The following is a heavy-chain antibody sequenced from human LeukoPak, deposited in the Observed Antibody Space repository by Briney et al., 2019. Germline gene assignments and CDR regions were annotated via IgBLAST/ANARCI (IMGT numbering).Heavy chain of an antibody. CDR3: ARFDDNGDYFDY. Sequence: SEALSLTCTVSGDSISSGSTSTYYWGWIRQPPGKGLEWIGIIYHGGITYYNPSLKSRVTISVDTSKNQFSLRLNSVTAADTAVYYCARFDDNGDYFDYWGQGTLVTVSS. D-gene: IGHD4-17*01. CDR2: IYHGGIT. V-gene: IGHV4-39*01. J-gene: IGHJ4*02. CDR1: GDSISSGSTSTYY.